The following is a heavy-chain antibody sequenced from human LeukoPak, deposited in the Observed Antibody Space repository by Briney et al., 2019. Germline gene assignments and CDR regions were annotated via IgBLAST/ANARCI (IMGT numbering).Heavy chain of an antibody. CDR3: ARHYGP. CDR2: IYYSGSI. Sequence: SETLSLTCTVSGASISSYYWSWIRQPPGKGLEWIGDIYYSGSIKYNPSLKSRVTMSVDTSKNQFSLKLNSVTAADTAVYYCARHYGPWGQGTLVTVSS. CDR1: GASISSYY. V-gene: IGHV4-59*08. J-gene: IGHJ5*02. D-gene: IGHD3-10*01.